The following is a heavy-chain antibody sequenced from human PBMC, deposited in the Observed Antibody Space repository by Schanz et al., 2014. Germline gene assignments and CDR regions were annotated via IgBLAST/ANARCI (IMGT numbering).Heavy chain of an antibody. J-gene: IGHJ3*02. CDR3: AKRCSSTSCSHGAFDI. V-gene: IGHV3-33*06. Sequence: QVQLVESGGGLVKPGGSLRLSCAASGFTFSAYGMHWVRQAPGKGLEWVAVIWFDGNNKFYADSVKGRFTISRDNSKNTLYLQMNSLRDEDTAMYYCAKRCSSTSCSHGAFDIWGQGTMVTVSS. CDR2: IWFDGNNK. D-gene: IGHD2-2*01. CDR1: GFTFSAYG.